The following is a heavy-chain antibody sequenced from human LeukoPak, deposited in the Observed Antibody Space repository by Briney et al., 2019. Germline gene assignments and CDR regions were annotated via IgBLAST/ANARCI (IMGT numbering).Heavy chain of an antibody. Sequence: GGSLRLSCAASGFTFSSYAMSWVRQAPGKGLEWVSAISGSGGSTYYADSVKGRFTISRDNSKNTLYLQMNSLRAEDTAVYYCAKESAERGYSGYDYDYWGQGTLVTVSS. CDR3: AKESAERGYSGYDYDY. V-gene: IGHV3-23*01. CDR2: ISGSGGST. CDR1: GFTFSSYA. J-gene: IGHJ4*02. D-gene: IGHD5-12*01.